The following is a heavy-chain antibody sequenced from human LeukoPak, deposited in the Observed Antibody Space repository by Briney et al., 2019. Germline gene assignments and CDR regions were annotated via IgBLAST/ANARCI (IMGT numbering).Heavy chain of an antibody. V-gene: IGHV3-30*18. CDR1: GFTFSSYG. CDR3: AKGKLLDC. CDR2: ISYDGSNK. D-gene: IGHD3-10*01. J-gene: IGHJ4*02. Sequence: PGGSLRLSCAASGFTFSSYGMHWVRQAPGKGLEWVAVISYDGSNKYYADSVKGRFTISRDNSKNTLYLQMNSLRAEDTAVYYCAKGKLLDCWGQGTLVTVSS.